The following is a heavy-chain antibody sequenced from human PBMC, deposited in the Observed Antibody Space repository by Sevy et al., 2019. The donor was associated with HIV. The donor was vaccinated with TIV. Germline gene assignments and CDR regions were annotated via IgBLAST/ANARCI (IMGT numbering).Heavy chain of an antibody. V-gene: IGHV3-23*01. CDR1: GLIFNSYA. CDR2: ISGSGGST. J-gene: IGHJ4*02. CDR3: RGVDTTTAFDF. D-gene: IGHD3-10*01. Sequence: GGSLRLSCGASGLIFNSYAMSWVRQAPGKGLEWVSGISGSGGSTYYADSVKGRFTISRDNFNKMLYLEMNSLRGEDTAVYYCRGVDTTTAFDFWGPGTLVTVSS.